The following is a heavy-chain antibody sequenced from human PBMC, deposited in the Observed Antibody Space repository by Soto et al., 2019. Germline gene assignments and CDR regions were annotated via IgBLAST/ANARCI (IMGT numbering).Heavy chain of an antibody. CDR3: ARDRYYGSGSYYNGWFDP. J-gene: IGHJ5*02. CDR2: IYTSGST. V-gene: IGHV4-4*07. D-gene: IGHD3-10*01. Sequence: QVQLQESGPGLVKPSETLSLTCTVSGGSISSYYWSWIRQPAGKGLEWIGRIYTSGSTNYNPSLKSRVTMSVDTSKNPFSRKLSSVTAADTAVYYCARDRYYGSGSYYNGWFDPWGQGTLVTVSS. CDR1: GGSISSYY.